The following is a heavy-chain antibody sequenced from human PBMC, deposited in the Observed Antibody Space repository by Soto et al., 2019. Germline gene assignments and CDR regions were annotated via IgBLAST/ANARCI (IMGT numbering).Heavy chain of an antibody. CDR2: IYYSGST. D-gene: IGHD3-22*01. Sequence: SETLSLTCTVSGGSISSGGYYWSWIRQHPGKGLEWIGYIYYSGSTYYNPSLKSRVTISVDTSKNQSSLKLSSVTAADTAVYYCARDRSATDYYYDSSGYPDAFDIWGQGTMVTVSS. J-gene: IGHJ3*02. CDR3: ARDRSATDYYYDSSGYPDAFDI. V-gene: IGHV4-31*03. CDR1: GGSISSGGYY.